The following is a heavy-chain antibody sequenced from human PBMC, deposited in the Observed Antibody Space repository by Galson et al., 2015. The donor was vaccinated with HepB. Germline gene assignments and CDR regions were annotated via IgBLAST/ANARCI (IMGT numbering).Heavy chain of an antibody. J-gene: IGHJ4*02. Sequence: SVKVSCKASGYSFTSYAIHWVRQAPGQRLEWMGWINVGNGNTKHSQKIQGRVTITRDTSASTVYMELSSLRSEDTAVYYCARDVISYDFLNGSFRNGVKDTRGYFDFWGQGTLVTVSS. D-gene: IGHD3-3*01. V-gene: IGHV1-3*01. CDR2: INVGNGNT. CDR1: GYSFTSYA. CDR3: ARDVISYDFLNGSFRNGVKDTRGYFDF.